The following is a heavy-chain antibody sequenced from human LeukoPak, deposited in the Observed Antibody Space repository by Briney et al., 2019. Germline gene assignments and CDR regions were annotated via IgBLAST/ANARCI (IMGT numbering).Heavy chain of an antibody. CDR3: ARGPGGLRPLSAPMDV. Sequence: GGSLRLSCAASGFTFSSYSMNWVRQAPGKGLEWVSSISSSSSYIYYADSVKGRFTISRDNAKNSLYLQMNSLRAEDTAVYYCARGPGGLRPLSAPMDVWGKGTTVTVSS. CDR1: GFTFSSYS. CDR2: ISSSSSYI. J-gene: IGHJ6*03. D-gene: IGHD3-16*01. V-gene: IGHV3-21*01.